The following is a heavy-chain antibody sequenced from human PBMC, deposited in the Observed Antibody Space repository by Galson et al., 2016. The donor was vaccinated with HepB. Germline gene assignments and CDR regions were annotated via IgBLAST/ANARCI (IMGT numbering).Heavy chain of an antibody. CDR1: GFTFTDFY. CDR3: ARVHTAAAGFGGLDV. D-gene: IGHD6-13*01. Sequence: SLRLSCAASGFTFTDFYMSWIRQAPGKGLEWVSGINWNGGRTGYAESVKGRFTISRDSAKNSLYLQMNSLRAEDTALYHCARVHTAAAGFGGLDVWGQGTTVTVSS. V-gene: IGHV3-20*01. CDR2: INWNGGRT. J-gene: IGHJ6*02.